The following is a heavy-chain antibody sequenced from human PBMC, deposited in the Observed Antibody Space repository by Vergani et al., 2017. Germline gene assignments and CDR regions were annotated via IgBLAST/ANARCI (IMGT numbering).Heavy chain of an antibody. CDR3: ARGTLKFNSSNTKDF. D-gene: IGHD4-23*01. CDR2: IWYDGSNK. Sequence: QVQLVESGGGVVQPGRSLRLSCAASGFTFSSYGMHWVRQAPGTGLEWVAVIWYDGSNKYYADSVKGRFTISRDNSKNTLYLQMTSLRAEDTAVYYFARGTLKFNSSNTKDFWGQGTTVTVSS. J-gene: IGHJ6*02. CDR1: GFTFSSYG. V-gene: IGHV3-33*01.